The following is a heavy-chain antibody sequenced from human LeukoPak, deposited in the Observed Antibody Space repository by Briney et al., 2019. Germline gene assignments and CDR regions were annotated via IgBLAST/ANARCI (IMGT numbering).Heavy chain of an antibody. Sequence: GGSLRLSCAASGFTFSSYSMNWVRQAPGKGVEWVSYISSSSSTIYYADSVKGRFTISRDNAKNSLYLQMNSLRAEDTAVYYCARFDGFDYWGQGTLVTVSS. CDR3: ARFDGFDY. CDR2: ISSSSSTI. D-gene: IGHD2-8*01. V-gene: IGHV3-48*04. J-gene: IGHJ4*02. CDR1: GFTFSSYS.